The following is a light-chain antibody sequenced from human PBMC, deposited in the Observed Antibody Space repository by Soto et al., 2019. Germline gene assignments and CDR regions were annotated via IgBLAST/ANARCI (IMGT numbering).Light chain of an antibody. J-gene: IGKJ1*01. Sequence: DIQMTQSPSTLSGSVADRVTITCRASQTISSWLAWYQQKPGKAPKLLIYKAPTLKSGVPSRFSGSGSGTEFTLTISSLQPDDFATYYCQHYNSYSEAFGQGTKVDIK. V-gene: IGKV1-5*03. CDR1: QTISSW. CDR3: QHYNSYSEA. CDR2: KAP.